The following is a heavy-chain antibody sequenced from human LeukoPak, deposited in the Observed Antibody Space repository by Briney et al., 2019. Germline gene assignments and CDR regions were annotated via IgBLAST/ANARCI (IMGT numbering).Heavy chain of an antibody. J-gene: IGHJ4*02. CDR1: GYTFTSYD. CDR2: MNRNSGNT. D-gene: IGHD3-9*01. V-gene: IGHV1-8*01. CDR3: ARGDILTGNHNDY. Sequence: GASVKLSCNASGYTFTSYDINWVRQATGQGLEWMGWMNRNSGNTGYAQKFQGRVTMTRNTSISTAYMELSSLRSEDTAVYYCARGDILTGNHNDYWGQGTLVTVSS.